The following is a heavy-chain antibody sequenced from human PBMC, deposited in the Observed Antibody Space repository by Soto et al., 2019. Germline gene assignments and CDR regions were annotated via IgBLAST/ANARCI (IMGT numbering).Heavy chain of an antibody. CDR3: ARGEQYSGRIFDY. V-gene: IGHV6-1*01. D-gene: IGHD1-26*01. CDR1: GDSVSSNSAA. CDR2: TYYRSKWYN. J-gene: IGHJ4*02. Sequence: SQTLSLTCGISGDSVSSNSAAWNWLRQSPSRGLEWLGRTYYRSKWYNDYAVSVESRITIKPDTSKNHFSLQLNFVTPEDTAVYFCARGEQYSGRIFDYWGQVTLVTVSS.